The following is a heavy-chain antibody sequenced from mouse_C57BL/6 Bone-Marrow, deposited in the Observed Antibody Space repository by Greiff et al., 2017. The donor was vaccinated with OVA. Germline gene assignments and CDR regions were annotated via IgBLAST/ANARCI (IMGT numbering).Heavy chain of an antibody. CDR3: ARGGYYGSSPYFDY. V-gene: IGHV1-72*01. CDR2: IDPNSGGT. D-gene: IGHD1-1*01. CDR1: GYTFTSYW. J-gene: IGHJ2*01. Sequence: QVQLQQPGAELVKPGASVKLSCKASGYTFTSYWMHWVKQRPGRGLEWIGRIDPNSGGTKYNEKFKSKATLTVDKPSSTAYMQLSSLTSEESAVYYCARGGYYGSSPYFDYWGQVTTLTVSS.